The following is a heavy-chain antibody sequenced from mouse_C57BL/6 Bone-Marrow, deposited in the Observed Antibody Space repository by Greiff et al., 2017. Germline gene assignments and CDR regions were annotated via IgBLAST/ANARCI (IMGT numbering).Heavy chain of an antibody. J-gene: IGHJ1*03. V-gene: IGHV14-3*01. CDR3: AREGFYYGSSPHWYFDV. Sequence: VQLQQSVAELVRPGASVKLSCTASGFNIKNTYMHWVKQRPEQGLEWIGRIDPANGNPKYAPKFPGKATITADTSSNTAYLQLSSLTSEDTAIYYCAREGFYYGSSPHWYFDVWGTGTTVTVSS. D-gene: IGHD1-1*01. CDR1: GFNIKNTY. CDR2: IDPANGNP.